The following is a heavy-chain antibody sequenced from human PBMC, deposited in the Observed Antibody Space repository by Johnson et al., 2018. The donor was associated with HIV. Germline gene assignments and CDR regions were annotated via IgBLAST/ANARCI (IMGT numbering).Heavy chain of an antibody. V-gene: IGHV3-25*05. D-gene: IGHD3-10*01. CDR3: ARDTITMVRGVVDAFDI. J-gene: IGHJ3*02. Sequence: VQLVESGGGLAKPAWSPRLSCAASQFTFSSYYMNCVRQAPGNGLELVGQVNPNGGSTYLVDSGKDRFNISRDNAKNTLHLQMNSLKTEDTAVYYCARDTITMVRGVVDAFDIWGQGTMVTVSS. CDR1: QFTFSSYY. CDR2: VNPNGGST.